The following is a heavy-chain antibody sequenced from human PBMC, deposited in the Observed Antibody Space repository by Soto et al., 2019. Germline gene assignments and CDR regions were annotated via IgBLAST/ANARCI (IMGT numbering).Heavy chain of an antibody. CDR2: IYPGDSDT. D-gene: IGHD2-21*02. Sequence: GESLKISCKGSGYSFTSYWIGWVRQMPGKGLEWMGIIYPGDSDTRYSPSFQGQVTISADKSISTAYLQWSSLKASDTAMYYCARPQDGGNSDDAFDIWGQGTMVTVSS. J-gene: IGHJ3*02. CDR1: GYSFTSYW. V-gene: IGHV5-51*01. CDR3: ARPQDGGNSDDAFDI.